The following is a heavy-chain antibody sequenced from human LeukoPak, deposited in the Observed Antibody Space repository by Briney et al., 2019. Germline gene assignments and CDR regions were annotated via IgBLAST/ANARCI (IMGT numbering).Heavy chain of an antibody. CDR1: GGSLNGHY. CDR3: ASSFPGWFGELLIDY. Sequence: SETLSLTCAVYGGSLNGHYWSWIRQPPGKGLEWIGEGSERGGTKFNPSLKGRVTISADTSKNQFSLKLSSVTAADTAVYYCASSFPGWFGELLIDYWGQGTLVTVSS. CDR2: GSERGGT. J-gene: IGHJ4*02. D-gene: IGHD3-10*01. V-gene: IGHV4-34*01.